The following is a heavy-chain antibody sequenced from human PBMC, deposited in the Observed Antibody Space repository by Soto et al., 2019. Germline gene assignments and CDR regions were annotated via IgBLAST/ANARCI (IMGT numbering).Heavy chain of an antibody. CDR1: GFTLSRHG. CDR3: ARGFDFWSGYYRANDAFDI. J-gene: IGHJ3*02. CDR2: ISAYNGNT. V-gene: IGHV1-18*01. D-gene: IGHD3-3*01. Sequence: ASVKGSRKASGFTLSRHGISRGRQAPGQRLERMGWISAYNGNTNYAQKLQGRVTMTTDTSTSTAYMELRSLRSDDTAVYYCARGFDFWSGYYRANDAFDIWGQGTMVTVSS.